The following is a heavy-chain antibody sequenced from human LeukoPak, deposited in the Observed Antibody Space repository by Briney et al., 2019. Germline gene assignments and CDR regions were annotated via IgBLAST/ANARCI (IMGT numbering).Heavy chain of an antibody. CDR3: ARGRITMVRGRNWFDP. V-gene: IGHV4-59*01. D-gene: IGHD3-10*01. J-gene: IGHJ5*02. Sequence: SETLSLTCTVSGGSISSYYWSWIRQPPGKGLEWIGYIYYSGSTNYNPSLKSRVTISVDTSKNQFSLKLSSVTAADTAVYYCARGRITMVRGRNWFDPWGQGTLVTVSS. CDR2: IYYSGST. CDR1: GGSISSYY.